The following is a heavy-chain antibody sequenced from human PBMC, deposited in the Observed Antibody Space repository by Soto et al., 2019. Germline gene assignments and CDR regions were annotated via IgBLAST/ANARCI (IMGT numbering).Heavy chain of an antibody. CDR3: AREEKQLSRYGGDFDY. CDR2: IYYIGTT. D-gene: IGHD3-16*01. V-gene: IGHV4-61*01. J-gene: IGHJ4*02. Sequence: PSETLSLTCSVSDGSVNSGNYYWSWIRQPPGKGLEWIGHIYYIGTTDYDPSLKSRVTISVDTSKNQFSLKVTSVTAEDTAVYFCAREEKQLSRYGGDFDYWGQGILVTVSS. CDR1: DGSVNSGNYY.